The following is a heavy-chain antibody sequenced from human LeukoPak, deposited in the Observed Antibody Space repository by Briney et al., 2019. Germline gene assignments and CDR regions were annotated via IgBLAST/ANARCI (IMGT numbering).Heavy chain of an antibody. D-gene: IGHD3-9*01. CDR2: IYYSGST. Sequence: SETLSLTCTVSGYSISSGYYWGWIRQPPGKGLEWIGSIYYSGSTYYDPSLKSRVTISVDTSKNQFSLKLSPVTAADTAVYYCARQGGQDYDILTGYYRTYFDYWGQGTLVTVSS. V-gene: IGHV4-38-2*02. CDR3: ARQGGQDYDILTGYYRTYFDY. CDR1: GYSISSGYY. J-gene: IGHJ4*02.